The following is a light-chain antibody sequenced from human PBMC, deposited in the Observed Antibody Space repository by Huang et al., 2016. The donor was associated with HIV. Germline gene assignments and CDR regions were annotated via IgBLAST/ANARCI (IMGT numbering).Light chain of an antibody. CDR2: DAH. Sequence: IVLTQSPATLSLSPGESATLTCWARQSVRNNYLAWYQQKPGLGPRLLIYDAHVRTTGIPDRLSGSGSGTDFTLTISRLEPEDFAMYYCQQDSTSSYTFGQGTKVDI. CDR3: QQDSTSSYT. V-gene: IGKV3D-20*01. CDR1: QSVRNNY. J-gene: IGKJ2*01.